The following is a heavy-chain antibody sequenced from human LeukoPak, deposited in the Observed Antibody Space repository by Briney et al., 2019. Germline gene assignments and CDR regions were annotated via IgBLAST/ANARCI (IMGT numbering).Heavy chain of an antibody. CDR1: GGSISIGGYY. Sequence: SETLSLTCTVSGGSISIGGYYWSWIRQHPGKGLEWIGYIYYSGSTYYNPSLKSRVTISVDTSKNQFSLKLSSVTAADTAVYYCARDRRYYDSSGYPPDAFDIWGQGTMVTVSS. V-gene: IGHV4-31*03. D-gene: IGHD3-22*01. CDR3: ARDRRYYDSSGYPPDAFDI. J-gene: IGHJ3*02. CDR2: IYYSGST.